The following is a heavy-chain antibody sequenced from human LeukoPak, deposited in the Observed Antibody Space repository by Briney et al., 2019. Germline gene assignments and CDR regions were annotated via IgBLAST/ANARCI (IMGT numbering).Heavy chain of an antibody. V-gene: IGHV3-23*01. D-gene: IGHD6-19*01. CDR1: GFTFSSYA. Sequence: GRSLRLSCAGSGFTFSSYAMSWVRQAPGKGLEGVSAISRSGGSTYYADSVKGRFTISRDNSKNTLYLQMDSLRAEDTAVYYCAKSSGWYEGFDYWGQGTLVTVS. J-gene: IGHJ4*02. CDR3: AKSSGWYEGFDY. CDR2: ISRSGGST.